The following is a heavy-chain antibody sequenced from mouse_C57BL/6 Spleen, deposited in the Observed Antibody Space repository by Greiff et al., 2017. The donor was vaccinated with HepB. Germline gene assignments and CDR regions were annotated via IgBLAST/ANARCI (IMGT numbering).Heavy chain of an antibody. CDR1: GYTFTSYW. Sequence: VQLQQPGAELVRPGSSVKLSCKASGYTFTSYWMHWVKQRPIQGLEWIGNIDPSDSETHYNQKFKDKATLTVDKSSSTAYMQLSSLTSDDSAVYYCARDHEGYFDYWGQGTTLTVSS. V-gene: IGHV1-52*01. J-gene: IGHJ2*01. CDR3: ARDHEGYFDY. CDR2: IDPSDSET.